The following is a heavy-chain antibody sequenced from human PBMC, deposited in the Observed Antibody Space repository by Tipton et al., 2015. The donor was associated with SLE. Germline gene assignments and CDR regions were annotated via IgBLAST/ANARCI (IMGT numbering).Heavy chain of an antibody. D-gene: IGHD2/OR15-2a*01. CDR1: GGSISNNW. CDR2: VSHRGNT. Sequence: PGLVKPSETLSLTCVVSGGSISNNWWSWVRQPPGKGLEWIGEVSHRGNTNYNPSLESRLTISVDKSSNQVSLKLRSVTAADTAPYYCAAREYFYAMDVWGQGTTVTVSS. J-gene: IGHJ6*02. CDR3: AAREYFYAMDV. V-gene: IGHV4-4*02.